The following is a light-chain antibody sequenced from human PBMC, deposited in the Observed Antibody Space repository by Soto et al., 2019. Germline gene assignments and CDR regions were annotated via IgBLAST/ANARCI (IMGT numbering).Light chain of an antibody. CDR1: NTDVNY. V-gene: IGLV2-14*01. CDR3: SSSKSSSTFV. J-gene: IGLJ1*01. CDR2: EVS. Sequence: QSVLTQPASVSGAPGQSITISCTGTNTDVNYVSWHQQHPGKAPKLMIYEVSKRSSGVSNRFSGSKSGNTASLTISGLQAEDEADYYCSSSKSSSTFVFGTGTKVTVL.